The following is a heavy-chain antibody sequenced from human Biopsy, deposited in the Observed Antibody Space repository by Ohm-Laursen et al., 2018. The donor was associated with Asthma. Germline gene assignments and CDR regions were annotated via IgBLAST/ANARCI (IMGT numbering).Heavy chain of an antibody. D-gene: IGHD3-3*02. CDR1: GFTFVDYW. J-gene: IGHJ1*01. CDR3: ARTFHFWSPYHAEHYQL. V-gene: IGHV3-7*01. CDR2: IKHDGTEK. Sequence: GSLRLSCAAPGFTFVDYWMSWVRQVPGKGLERVANIKHDGTEKNHVDSLKGRFTISRDNAKNSLYLQMNSLRAEDTDVYYCARTFHFWSPYHAEHYQLWGQGTLVNVSS.